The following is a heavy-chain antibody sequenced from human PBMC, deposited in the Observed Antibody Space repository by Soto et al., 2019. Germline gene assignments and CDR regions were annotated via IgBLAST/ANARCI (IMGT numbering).Heavy chain of an antibody. D-gene: IGHD3-10*01. CDR1: GGTFSDSV. V-gene: IGHV1-69*01. CDR2: IVPIFGKA. CDR3: ARGRDGSNYYFDY. Sequence: QVQLVQSGPEVKKPGSSVKVSCMASGGTFSDSVTSWVRQAPGQGLEWMGGIVPIFGKANLAEKFQDRVTITADESTSTAYMELSSLRSEDSAVYYCARGRDGSNYYFDYWGQGTLVTVSS. J-gene: IGHJ4*02.